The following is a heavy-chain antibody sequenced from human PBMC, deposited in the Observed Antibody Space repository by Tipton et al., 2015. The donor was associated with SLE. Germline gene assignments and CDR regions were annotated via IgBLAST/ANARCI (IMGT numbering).Heavy chain of an antibody. Sequence: LRLSCAASGFTFSNYAMHWIRQPPGKGLEWIGYIYYSGSTTYNPSLKSRVTISVDTSKNHFALKLSSVTAADTAVYYCARHSGYFYFFDYWGQGTLVTVSS. CDR3: ARHSGYFYFFDY. CDR1: GFTFSNYA. CDR2: IYYSGST. V-gene: IGHV4-59*01. J-gene: IGHJ4*02. D-gene: IGHD5-12*01.